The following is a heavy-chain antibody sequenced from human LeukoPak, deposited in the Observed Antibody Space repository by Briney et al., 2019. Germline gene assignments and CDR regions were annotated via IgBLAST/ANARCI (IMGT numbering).Heavy chain of an antibody. D-gene: IGHD3-22*01. CDR3: AREYDSSGYTDFDY. CDR1: GFTFSSFS. CDR2: IKQDGSEK. V-gene: IGHV3-7*01. Sequence: GGSLRLSCAASGFTFSSFSMNWVRQAPGKGLEWVANIKQDGSEKYYVDSVKGRFTISRDNAKNSLYLQMNSLRAEDTAVYYCAREYDSSGYTDFDYWGQGTLVTVSS. J-gene: IGHJ4*02.